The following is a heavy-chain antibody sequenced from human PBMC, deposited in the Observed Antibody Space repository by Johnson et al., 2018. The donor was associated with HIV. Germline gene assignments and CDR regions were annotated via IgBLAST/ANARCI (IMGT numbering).Heavy chain of an antibody. CDR2: ISHDGSNK. D-gene: IGHD3-22*01. CDR1: GFTFSGYA. CDR3: VRDGNYYDRSGYRVDAFDV. J-gene: IGHJ3*01. Sequence: QVQLVESGGGVVQPGGSLRLSCAASGFTFSGYAMHWVRQAPGKGLEWVTVISHDGSNKYYADSVKGRFTISRDNSKNTLYLQMNSLRAEDTAVYYCVRDGNYYDRSGYRVDAFDVWGQGTMVTVSS. V-gene: IGHV3-30*14.